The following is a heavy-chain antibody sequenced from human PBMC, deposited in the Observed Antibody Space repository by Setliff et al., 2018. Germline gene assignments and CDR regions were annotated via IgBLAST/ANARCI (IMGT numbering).Heavy chain of an antibody. V-gene: IGHV3-30*19. D-gene: IGHD1-1*01. CDR3: AKDQGRWLVAAGTIDY. CDR1: GFAFSTYG. CDR2: ITFDGSNK. Sequence: PGGSLRLSCAASGFAFSTYGIHWVRHTPGKGLEWVALITFDGSNKYYTDSVKGRFTISRDISKNTLYLQMNSLRPEDTAVYYCAKDQGRWLVAAGTIDYWGQGVLVTVSS. J-gene: IGHJ4*02.